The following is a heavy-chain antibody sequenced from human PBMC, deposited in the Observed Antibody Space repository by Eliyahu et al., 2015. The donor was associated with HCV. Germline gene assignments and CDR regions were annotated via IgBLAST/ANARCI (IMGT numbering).Heavy chain of an antibody. D-gene: IGHD6-19*01. Sequence: QVQLQESGPGLVKPSETLSLXCTVSGGXXXTYYXSXXRQPPGKGLEWIGYXHYSGSANYNPSLKSRVTISVDTSKNQFSLNLTSVTAADTAVYYCASGGGGIAVAGTGGWFDPWGQGTLVTVSS. CDR2: XHYSGSA. J-gene: IGHJ5*02. CDR3: ASGGGGIAVAGTGGWFDP. V-gene: IGHV4-59*01. CDR1: GGXXXTYY.